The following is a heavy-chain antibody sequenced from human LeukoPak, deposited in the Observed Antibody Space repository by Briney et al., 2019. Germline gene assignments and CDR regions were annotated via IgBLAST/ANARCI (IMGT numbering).Heavy chain of an antibody. CDR2: IYYSGST. CDR3: TRIPTHYYGSGSYYGYFDS. CDR1: GGSISSGGHY. V-gene: IGHV4-39*01. D-gene: IGHD3-10*01. Sequence: SETLSLTCTVSGGSISSGGHYWSWIRQPPGKGLEWIGSIYYSGSTYYNPSLKSRVTISVDTSKNQFSLKLSSVTAADTAVYYCTRIPTHYYGSGSYYGYFDSWGQGTLVTVSS. J-gene: IGHJ4*02.